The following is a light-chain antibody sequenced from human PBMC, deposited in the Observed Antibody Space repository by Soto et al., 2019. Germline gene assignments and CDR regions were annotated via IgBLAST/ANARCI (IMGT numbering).Light chain of an antibody. CDR1: QSISSW. V-gene: IGKV1-5*01. CDR3: KQYNSYSWK. Sequence: IQMTQSPPTLSASVGDRVTITCRASQSISSWLAWYQQKPGKAPKLLIYDASSLESGVPSRFSGSGSGTEFTLTISSLQPDDFATYYCKQYNSYSWKLGQGTQE. CDR2: DAS. J-gene: IGKJ1*01.